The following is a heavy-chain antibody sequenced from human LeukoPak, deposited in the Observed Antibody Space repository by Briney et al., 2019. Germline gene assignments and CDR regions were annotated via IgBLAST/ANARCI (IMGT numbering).Heavy chain of an antibody. CDR1: YW. V-gene: IGHV5-51*01. J-gene: IGHJ4*02. CDR2: IYPGDSDT. CDR3: ARSASGWGFDD. D-gene: IGHD6-19*01. Sequence: YWSWIRQPAGKGLEWMGIIYPGDSDTRYSPSFQGQVTISADKSISTAYLQWSSLKASDSAMYYCARSASGWGFDDWGQGTLVTVSS.